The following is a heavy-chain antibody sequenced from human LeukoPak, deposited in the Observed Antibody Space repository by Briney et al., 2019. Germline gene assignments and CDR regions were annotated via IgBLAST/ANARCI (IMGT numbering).Heavy chain of an antibody. CDR1: GFTFSAYS. J-gene: IGHJ4*02. Sequence: GSLRLSCAASGFTFSAYSMNWVRQAPGKGLEWVSSISGSGIYIYYADSVKGRFTISRHNAKNSLYLQMNSLRAEDTAVYYCARGLYGSPGDYWGQGTLVTVSS. V-gene: IGHV3-21*01. CDR2: ISGSGIYI. D-gene: IGHD1-26*01. CDR3: ARGLYGSPGDY.